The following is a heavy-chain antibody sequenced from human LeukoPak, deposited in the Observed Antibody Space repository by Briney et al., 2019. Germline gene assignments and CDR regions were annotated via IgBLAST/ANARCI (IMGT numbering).Heavy chain of an antibody. CDR1: GVSISSGGYY. Sequence: SETLSLTCTVSGVSISSGGYYWSWIRQHPGKGLEWIGYIYYSGSTYYNPSPKSRVTISVDTSKNQFSLKLSSVTAADTAVYYCARGVVATIRGVYYFDYWGQGTLVTVSS. J-gene: IGHJ4*02. D-gene: IGHD5-12*01. CDR3: ARGVVATIRGVYYFDY. V-gene: IGHV4-31*03. CDR2: IYYSGST.